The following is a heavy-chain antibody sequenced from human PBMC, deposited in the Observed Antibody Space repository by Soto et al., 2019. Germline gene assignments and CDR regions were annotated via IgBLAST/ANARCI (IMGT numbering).Heavy chain of an antibody. J-gene: IGHJ6*02. Sequence: GVSLRLSSAASGFTFSSYGMHWVLQAPGKGLEWVAVIWHDGSNKYYADSVKGRFTISRDNSKNTLYLQMNSLRAEDTAVYYCARASWIKDPHDYYGMDVWRQGTAVTVSS. CDR2: IWHDGSNK. CDR1: GFTFSSYG. V-gene: IGHV3-33*01. CDR3: ARASWIKDPHDYYGMDV. D-gene: IGHD2-2*03.